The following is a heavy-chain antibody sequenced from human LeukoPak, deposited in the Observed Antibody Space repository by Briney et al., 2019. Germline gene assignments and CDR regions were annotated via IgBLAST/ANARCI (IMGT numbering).Heavy chain of an antibody. D-gene: IGHD3-9*01. CDR1: GGSFSGYY. J-gene: IGHJ4*02. Sequence: SETLSLTCAVYGGSFSGYYWSWIRQPPGKGLEWIGEINHSGSTNYNPSLKSRVTISVDTSKNQFSLKLSSVTAADTAVYYCVRGILRYFDWLPHFDYWGQGTLVTVSS. CDR3: VRGILRYFDWLPHFDY. V-gene: IGHV4-34*01. CDR2: INHSGST.